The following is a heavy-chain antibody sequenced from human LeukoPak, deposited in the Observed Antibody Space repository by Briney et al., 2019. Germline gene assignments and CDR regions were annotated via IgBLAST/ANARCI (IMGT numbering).Heavy chain of an antibody. CDR3: ARHPMVRGVPYYYYMDV. CDR1: GGSISSSSYY. V-gene: IGHV4-39*01. Sequence: SETLSLTWTLSGGSISSSSYYWGWIRQPPGKGLEGIGSIYYSGSTYYNPSLKSRVTISVDTTKHQFSLKLSSVTAADTAVYYCARHPMVRGVPYYYYMDVWGKGTTVTVSS. CDR2: IYYSGST. D-gene: IGHD3-10*01. J-gene: IGHJ6*03.